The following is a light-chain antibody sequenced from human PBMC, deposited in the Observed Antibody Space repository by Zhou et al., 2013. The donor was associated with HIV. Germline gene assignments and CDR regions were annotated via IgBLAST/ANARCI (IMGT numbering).Light chain of an antibody. Sequence: EIVLTQSPDTLSLSPGERATLSCRASQSVSSNLAWYQQKPGQAPRLLIYGASTRATGTPRQVPVAAGLGQISLVTISSLQAEDVAIYYCQQYYTSAPRYTFGQGTKLEIK. J-gene: IGKJ2*01. CDR1: QSVSSN. V-gene: IGKV3-15*01. CDR3: QQYYTSAPRYT. CDR2: GAS.